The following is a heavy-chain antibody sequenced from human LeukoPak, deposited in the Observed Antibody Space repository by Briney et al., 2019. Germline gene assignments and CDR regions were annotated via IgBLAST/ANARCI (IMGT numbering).Heavy chain of an antibody. D-gene: IGHD3-22*01. CDR1: GFTLSSYG. V-gene: IGHV3-23*01. Sequence: GGSLRLSCVASGFTLSSYGMSWVRQAPGMRLEWVSSVSGSSTTTYYADSVKGRFTISRDNSKNTLFLQMNSLRAEDTAVYYCAKGHRDASGYYYFDYWGQGTLVTVSS. J-gene: IGHJ4*02. CDR3: AKGHRDASGYYYFDY. CDR2: VSGSSTTT.